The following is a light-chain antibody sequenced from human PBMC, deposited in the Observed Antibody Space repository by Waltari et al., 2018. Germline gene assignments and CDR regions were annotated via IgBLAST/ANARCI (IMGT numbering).Light chain of an antibody. J-gene: IGLJ2*01. Sequence: QSALTQPRSVSGSPGQSVTISCTGTSSDVGGYNSVSWYQQHPGKAPKFTIYDVNNRPSGVPDRFSGSKSGNTASLTISGLQAEDEADYYCCSYAGSYTFVFGGGTKLTVL. CDR2: DVN. CDR3: CSYAGSYTFV. CDR1: SSDVGGYNS. V-gene: IGLV2-11*01.